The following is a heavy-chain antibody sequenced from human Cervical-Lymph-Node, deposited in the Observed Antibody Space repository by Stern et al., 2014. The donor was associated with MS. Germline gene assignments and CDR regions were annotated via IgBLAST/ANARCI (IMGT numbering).Heavy chain of an antibody. CDR1: GASISYYY. J-gene: IGHJ4*02. V-gene: IGHV4-59*01. Sequence: QVQLQESGPGLVKPSETLSLTCTVSGASISYYYWSWIRRPPGKGLEWLGYISHSGSTNYSPSLQSRVTISSDTSKNQFPLRLTSVPAADTAVYYCASLYTTGWETFDHWGQGTLVIVSS. CDR3: ASLYTTGWETFDH. CDR2: ISHSGST. D-gene: IGHD6-19*01.